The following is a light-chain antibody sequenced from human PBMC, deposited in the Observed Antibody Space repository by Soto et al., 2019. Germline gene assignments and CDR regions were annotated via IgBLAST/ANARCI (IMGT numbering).Light chain of an antibody. J-gene: IGKJ1*01. V-gene: IGKV3-20*01. CDR3: QQYGSSGT. CDR1: QSVSSGY. Sequence: DIVLTQSPGTLSLSPGDSGTLSCGASQSVSSGYLAWYQQKPGQAPRLLIYDASSRATGIQDRFSGSGSGTEFTLTIRRLEPEDFAVYYCQQYGSSGTCGQGTKVDIK. CDR2: DAS.